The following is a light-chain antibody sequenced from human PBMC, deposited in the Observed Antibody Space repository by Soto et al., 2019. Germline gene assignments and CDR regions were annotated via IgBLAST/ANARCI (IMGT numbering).Light chain of an antibody. CDR2: AAP. CDR1: HSISSY. J-gene: IGKJ5*01. Sequence: EIQMTQYTSSLSASVGDRVTIACRTSHSISSYLNWYQQKQGKAPKXMIYAAPSLQSGVPSRFSGSGSGTAGTITISSLQPEDGETYYGQQSYRTLITFGQGTRLDIK. V-gene: IGKV1-39*01. CDR3: QQSYRTLIT.